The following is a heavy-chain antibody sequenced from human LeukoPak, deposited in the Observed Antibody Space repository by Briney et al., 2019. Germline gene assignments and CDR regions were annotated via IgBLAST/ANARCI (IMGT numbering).Heavy chain of an antibody. CDR3: AREACYYDSSGSYRYDY. J-gene: IGHJ4*02. CDR1: GGSISSYY. D-gene: IGHD3-22*01. Sequence: SETLSLTCTVSGGSISSYYWSWIRQPAGKGLEWIGRIYTSGSTNYNPSLKSRVTMSVDTSKNQFSLKLSSVTAADTAVYYCAREACYYDSSGSYRYDYWGQGTLVTVSS. V-gene: IGHV4-4*07. CDR2: IYTSGST.